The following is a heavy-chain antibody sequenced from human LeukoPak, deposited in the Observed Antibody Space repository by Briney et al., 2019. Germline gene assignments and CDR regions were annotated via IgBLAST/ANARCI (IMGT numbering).Heavy chain of an antibody. CDR3: ARFYGSGGDAFDI. J-gene: IGHJ3*02. V-gene: IGHV4-4*07. D-gene: IGHD3-10*01. CDR1: GGSISSHY. Sequence: KPSETLSLTCTVSGGSISSHYWSWIRQPAGKGLEWIGRIYTSGSTNYNPSLKTRVTMSADTSKNQYSLRRTTVTAAYTAVYHCARFYGSGGDAFDIRGQGTMVTVSS. CDR2: IYTSGST.